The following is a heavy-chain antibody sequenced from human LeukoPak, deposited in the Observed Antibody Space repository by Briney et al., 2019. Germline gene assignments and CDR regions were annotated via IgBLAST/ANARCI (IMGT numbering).Heavy chain of an antibody. V-gene: IGHV3-66*02. J-gene: IGHJ4*02. CDR2: IYSGGST. CDR1: GFTVSSNY. Sequence: GGSLRLSCAASGFTVSSNYMSWVRQAPGKGLEWVSVIYSGGSTYYADSVKGRFTISRDNSKNTLYLQMNSLRAEDTAVYYCARDFRVVASSQYFDYWGQGTLVTVSS. D-gene: IGHD2-15*01. CDR3: ARDFRVVASSQYFDY.